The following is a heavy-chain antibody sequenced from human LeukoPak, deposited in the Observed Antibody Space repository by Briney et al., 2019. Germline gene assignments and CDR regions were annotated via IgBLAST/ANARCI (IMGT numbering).Heavy chain of an antibody. V-gene: IGHV3-53*01. CDR2: IHSDGTT. D-gene: IGHD7-27*01. CDR3: ARDKGTGDRERFDC. Sequence: PGGSLRLSCAASGLTVSDNYMSWARQAPGKGLEWVSVIHSDGTTLYAVAVKGRFTISRDNSKNTLYLQMNSLRADDTGVYYCARDKGTGDRERFDCWGQGTLVTVSS. CDR1: GLTVSDNY. J-gene: IGHJ4*02.